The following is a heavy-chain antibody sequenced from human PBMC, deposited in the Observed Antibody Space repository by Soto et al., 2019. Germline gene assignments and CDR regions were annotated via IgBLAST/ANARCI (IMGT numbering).Heavy chain of an antibody. CDR2: IYHSGST. CDR1: GGSFSGYY. V-gene: IGHV4-34*01. D-gene: IGHD3-9*01. Sequence: PSETLSLTCAVYGGSFSGYYWSWIRQPPGKGLEWIGNIYHSGSTYYNPSLESRVTISVDKSKNQFSLKLMSLSAADTAVYYCGRLEGLATISYYFDYWGQGALVTVSS. J-gene: IGHJ4*02. CDR3: GRLEGLATISYYFDY.